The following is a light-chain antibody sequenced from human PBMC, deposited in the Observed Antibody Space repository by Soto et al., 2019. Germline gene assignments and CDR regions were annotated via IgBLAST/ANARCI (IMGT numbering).Light chain of an antibody. CDR3: QQYYTTPYT. Sequence: VVTQFPDSLTVSLGERAAIDCKSSHSLLYNSSHYLAWYQQKPGQPPKLLIYWSSTRESGVPARFSGSGSGTNFTLTISRLQAEDAAVYYCQQYYTTPYTFGQGTKLAI. J-gene: IGKJ2*01. CDR2: WSS. V-gene: IGKV4-1*01. CDR1: HSLLYNSSHY.